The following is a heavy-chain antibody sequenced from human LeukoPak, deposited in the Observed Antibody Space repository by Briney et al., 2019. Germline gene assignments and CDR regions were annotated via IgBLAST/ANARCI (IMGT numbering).Heavy chain of an antibody. Sequence: SVKVSCKASGGTFSSYAISWVRQAPGQGLEWMGMIIPILGIANYAQKFQGRVTITADKSTSTAYMELSSLRSEDTAVYYCARDRNIVGATLNWFDPWGQGTLVTVSS. CDR3: ARDRNIVGATLNWFDP. CDR1: GGTFSSYA. D-gene: IGHD1-26*01. CDR2: IIPILGIA. J-gene: IGHJ5*02. V-gene: IGHV1-69*04.